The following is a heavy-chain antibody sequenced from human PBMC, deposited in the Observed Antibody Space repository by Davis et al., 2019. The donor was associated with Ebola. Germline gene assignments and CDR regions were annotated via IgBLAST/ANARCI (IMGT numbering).Heavy chain of an antibody. CDR3: ARGSYCDY. CDR1: GFSISTYS. Sequence: GESLKISCVASGFSISTYSMNWFRQAPGKGLEWVSFISSSSNYIYYADSVKGRFTVSRDNSKNTLYLQMNSLRAEDTAVYYCARGSYCDYWGQGTLVTVSS. J-gene: IGHJ4*02. V-gene: IGHV3-21*01. CDR2: ISSSSNYI.